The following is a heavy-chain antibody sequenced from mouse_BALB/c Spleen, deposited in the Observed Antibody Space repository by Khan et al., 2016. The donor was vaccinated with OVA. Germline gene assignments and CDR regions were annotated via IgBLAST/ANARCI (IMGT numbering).Heavy chain of an antibody. V-gene: IGHV1-7*01. CDR2: INPSTGYT. CDR3: SSLCCSCGTTFAY. D-gene: IGHD2-14*01. J-gene: IGHJ2*01. CDR1: GYTFANYW. Sequence: QVQLKQSGAELAKPGASVKMSCKASGYTFANYWMHWVKQRPAQGLEWIGYINPSTGYTDYNQKFKDKATLTADKSSSTAYLQLSSLTSEDSAIXYCSSLCCSCGTTFAYWGQGTTLTVSS.